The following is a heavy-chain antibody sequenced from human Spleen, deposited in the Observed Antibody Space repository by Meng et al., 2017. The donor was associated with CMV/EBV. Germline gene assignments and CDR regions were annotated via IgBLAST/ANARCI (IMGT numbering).Heavy chain of an antibody. CDR3: ARVGNTTPGYFDY. V-gene: IGHV4-59*01. D-gene: IGHD1-7*01. J-gene: IGHJ4*02. CDR2: IYYSGST. Sequence: SETLSLTCTVSGGSISSYYWSWIRQPPGKGLEWIGYIYYSGSTNYNPSLKSRVTISVDTSKNQFSLKLSSVTAADTAVYFCARVGNTTPGYFDYWGQGALVTVSS. CDR1: GGSISSYY.